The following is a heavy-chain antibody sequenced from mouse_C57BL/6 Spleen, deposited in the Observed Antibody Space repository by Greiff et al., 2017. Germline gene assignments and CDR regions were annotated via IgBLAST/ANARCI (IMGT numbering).Heavy chain of an antibody. D-gene: IGHD3-2*02. Sequence: EVKLMESGEGLVKPGGSLKLSCAASGFPFSSYAMSWVRPTPEKRLEWVAYISSGGDSIYSADTVKGRFTISRDNARNTLYLQMSSLNSEATAMYYCTRGGSSGYVGYLDYWGQGTTRTVSS. CDR1: GFPFSSYA. CDR2: ISSGGDSI. CDR3: TRGGSSGYVGYLDY. J-gene: IGHJ2*01. V-gene: IGHV5-9-1*02.